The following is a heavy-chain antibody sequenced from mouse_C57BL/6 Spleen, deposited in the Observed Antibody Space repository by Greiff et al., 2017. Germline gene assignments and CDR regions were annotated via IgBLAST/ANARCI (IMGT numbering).Heavy chain of an antibody. D-gene: IGHD2-4*01. Sequence: QVQLQQPGAELVKPGASVKLSCKASGYTFTSYWMHWVKQRPGQGLEWIGMIHPNSGSTNYNEKFKSKATLTVDKSSSTAYMQLSSLTSEDSAVYCCAFDYDPYYAMDYWGQGTSVTVSA. CDR2: IHPNSGST. J-gene: IGHJ4*01. V-gene: IGHV1-64*01. CDR3: AFDYDPYYAMDY. CDR1: GYTFTSYW.